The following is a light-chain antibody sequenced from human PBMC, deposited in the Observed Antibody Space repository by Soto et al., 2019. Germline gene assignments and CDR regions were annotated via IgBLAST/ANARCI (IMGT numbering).Light chain of an antibody. CDR1: SSDVGAYIF. J-gene: IGLJ1*01. CDR2: EVN. CDR3: CSSGGSPTYV. Sequence: QSALAQPASVSGSPGQSITISCTGTSSDVGAYIFVSWYQQHPGKAPKLMIFEVNKRPSGVSNRFSGSKSGNTASLTISGLKVEDEADYYCCSSGGSPTYVFGTGTKVTVL. V-gene: IGLV2-23*02.